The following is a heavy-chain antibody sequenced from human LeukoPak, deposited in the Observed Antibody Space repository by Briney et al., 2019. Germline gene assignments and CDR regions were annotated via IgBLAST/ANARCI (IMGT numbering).Heavy chain of an antibody. CDR2: ISGSGSII. J-gene: IGHJ6*02. CDR3: ATDSGHYYYGMDV. CDR1: GLSFSSYE. D-gene: IGHD6-25*01. V-gene: IGHV3-48*03. Sequence: GGSLRLSCEASGLSFSSYEMNWVRQAPGKGLEWVSYISGSGSIISYADSVKGRFSISRDNAKNSLFLQMNSLTVDDTAIYYCATDSGHYYYGMDVWGQGTTVTVSS.